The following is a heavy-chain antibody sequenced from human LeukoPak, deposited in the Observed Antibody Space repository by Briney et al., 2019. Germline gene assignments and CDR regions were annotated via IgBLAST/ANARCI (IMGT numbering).Heavy chain of an antibody. Sequence: ASVKVPWKASGFSFTSYGINWVRQAPGQGLEWVGWISTDDGNTDYAQNLQGRATMTTDTSTSTAYMEVRSMRSDDTAVYYCARAYGYGYGPLDYWGQGTLVTVSS. CDR3: ARAYGYGYGPLDY. CDR1: GFSFTSYG. D-gene: IGHD5-18*01. V-gene: IGHV1-18*04. CDR2: ISTDDGNT. J-gene: IGHJ4*02.